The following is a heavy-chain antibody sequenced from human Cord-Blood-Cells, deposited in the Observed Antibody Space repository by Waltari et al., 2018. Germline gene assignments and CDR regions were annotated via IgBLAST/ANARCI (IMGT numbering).Heavy chain of an antibody. D-gene: IGHD2-21*02. CDR2: IYYRGST. Sequence: QVQLQESGPGLVKPSETLSLTCTVSGGSISSYYWSWIRQPPGKGLEWIGYIYYRGSTSYNPSLKGRVTISVDTSKNQFSLKLSSVTAADTAVYYCARAYCGGDCYSYYYYYMDVWGKGTTVTVSS. CDR1: GGSISSYY. J-gene: IGHJ6*03. V-gene: IGHV4-59*01. CDR3: ARAYCGGDCYSYYYYYMDV.